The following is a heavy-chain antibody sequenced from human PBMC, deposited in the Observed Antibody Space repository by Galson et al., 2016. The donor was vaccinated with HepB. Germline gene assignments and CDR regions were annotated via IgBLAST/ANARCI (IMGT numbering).Heavy chain of an antibody. CDR1: EFTFDDYA. CDR3: TKAERAMAPPHYMDV. Sequence: SLRLSCAASEFTFDDYAMHWVRQVPGKGLQWVAGISRDSRNIGYADSVKGRFTISRDNAKNSLYLQMNSLTTEDTALYYCTKAERAMAPPHYMDVWGEGTVVTVA. J-gene: IGHJ6*03. D-gene: IGHD2-8*01. CDR2: ISRDSRNI. V-gene: IGHV3-9*01.